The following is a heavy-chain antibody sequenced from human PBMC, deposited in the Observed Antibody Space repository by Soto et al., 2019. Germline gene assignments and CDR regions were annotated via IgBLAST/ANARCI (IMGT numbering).Heavy chain of an antibody. D-gene: IGHD2-2*01. CDR3: ARGQKRVVPAAMDY. CDR1: GGSFSGYY. V-gene: IGHV4-34*01. J-gene: IGHJ4*02. CDR2: INHSGST. Sequence: SETLSLTCAVYGGSFSGYYWSWIRQPPGKGLEWIGEINHSGSTNYNPSLKSRVTISVDTSKNQFSLKLSSVTAADTAVYYCARGQKRVVPAAMDYWGQGTLVTVSS.